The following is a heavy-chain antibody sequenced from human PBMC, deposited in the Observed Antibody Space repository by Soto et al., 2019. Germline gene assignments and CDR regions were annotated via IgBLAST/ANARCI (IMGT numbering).Heavy chain of an antibody. CDR3: AGSHVGWFDP. V-gene: IGHV4-30-4*01. CDR2: NYYSGST. Sequence: SETLSLTCTVSGGSISSGDYYWSWIRQPPGKGLEWIGYNYYSGSTYYNPSLKSRVTISVDTSKNQFSLKLSSVTAADTAVYYCAGSHVGWFDPWGQGTLVTVSS. J-gene: IGHJ5*02. CDR1: GGSISSGDYY.